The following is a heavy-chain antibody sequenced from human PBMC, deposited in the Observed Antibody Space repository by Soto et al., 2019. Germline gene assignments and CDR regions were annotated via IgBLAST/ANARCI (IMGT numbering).Heavy chain of an antibody. CDR2: IYSGGGT. Sequence: EVQLVESGGGLVQPGGSLRLSCAASGFTVSSNYMSWVRQAPGKGLEWVSVIYSGGGTYYADSVKGRFTISRHNSKNTLYLQMNSWSPEDPAVYYWAGAGYGSGREVAWGQGTLVTVSS. J-gene: IGHJ5*02. CDR3: AGAGYGSGREVA. D-gene: IGHD3-10*01. CDR1: GFTVSSNY. V-gene: IGHV3-53*04.